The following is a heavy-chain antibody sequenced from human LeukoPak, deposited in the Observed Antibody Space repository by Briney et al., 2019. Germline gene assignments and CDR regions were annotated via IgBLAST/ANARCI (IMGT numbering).Heavy chain of an antibody. CDR3: ARGSTSGYYFDY. V-gene: IGHV1-69*04. CDR1: GGTFSSYA. Sequence: ASVKVSCKASGGTFSSYAISWVRQAPGQGLEWMGRIIPILGIANYAQKFQGRVTITSDKSTSTAYRELSSLRSEDTAVYYCARGSTSGYYFDYWGQGTLVTVSS. CDR2: IIPILGIA. D-gene: IGHD3-3*01. J-gene: IGHJ4*02.